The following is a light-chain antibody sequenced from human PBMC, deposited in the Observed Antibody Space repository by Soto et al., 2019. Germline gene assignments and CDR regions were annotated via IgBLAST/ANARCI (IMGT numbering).Light chain of an antibody. CDR2: KAS. Sequence: DIQMTQSPSTLSASVGDRVTITCRASQSISSWLAWYQQKPGKAPKLLIYKASTLKSGVPSRFSGSGSGTEFTLTISSLQPDDFATYYCQQYGTYWTFGQGTKVDIK. CDR1: QSISSW. CDR3: QQYGTYWT. V-gene: IGKV1-5*03. J-gene: IGKJ1*01.